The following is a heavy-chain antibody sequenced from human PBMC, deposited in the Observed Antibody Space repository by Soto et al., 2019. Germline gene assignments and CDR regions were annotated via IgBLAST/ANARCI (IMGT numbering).Heavy chain of an antibody. V-gene: IGHV3-23*01. CDR2: ISGGAEGA. D-gene: IGHD2-15*01. CDR1: GFTFSSHA. J-gene: IGHJ4*02. CDR3: ARDLWWYLH. Sequence: EVQLLESGGGLVQPGGALRLSCAASGFTFSSHAMSWVRQAPGKGLEWLSSISGGAEGAYYADSVKGRFTISRDNSKNTLYLQMNSLRAEDTAVYYCARDLWWYLHWVQGNLVTVSS.